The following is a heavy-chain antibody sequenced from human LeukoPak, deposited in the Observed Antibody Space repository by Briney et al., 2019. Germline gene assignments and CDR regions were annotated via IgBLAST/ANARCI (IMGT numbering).Heavy chain of an antibody. J-gene: IGHJ5*02. CDR2: INHSGST. Sequence: PSETLSLTRAVYGGSLSGYYWSWIRQPPGKGLEWIGEINHSGSTNYKPSLKNRVTISVDTSKNQFSLKLSSVTAADTALYYCATVALEEWVFDPWGQGTLVTVSS. CDR3: ATVALEEWVFDP. CDR1: GGSLSGYY. D-gene: IGHD3-3*01. V-gene: IGHV4-34*01.